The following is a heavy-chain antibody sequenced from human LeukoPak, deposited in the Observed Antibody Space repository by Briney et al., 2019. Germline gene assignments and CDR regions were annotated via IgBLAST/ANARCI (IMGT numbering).Heavy chain of an antibody. CDR2: IDPSGGST. Sequence: ASVKVSCKASGYTFTKYYMHWVRQAPGQGLEWMGIIDPSGGSTSYAQTFQGRVTTTRGTSTSTFYMELSSLRSEDTAVYYCARGRGIAAPGPRSLFDYWGQGTLVTVSS. CDR3: ARGRGIAAPGPRSLFDY. V-gene: IGHV1-46*01. J-gene: IGHJ4*02. D-gene: IGHD6-13*01. CDR1: GYTFTKYY.